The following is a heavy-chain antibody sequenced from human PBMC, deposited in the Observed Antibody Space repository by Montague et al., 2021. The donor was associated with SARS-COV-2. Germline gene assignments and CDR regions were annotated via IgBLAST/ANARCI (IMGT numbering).Heavy chain of an antibody. Sequence: PALVKPTQTLTLTCTFSGFSLTTSAMCVSWIRQPPGKALEWLARIDWDGDEYYSASLKSRLTITKDTSKDQVVLTLTNMDPADTATYYCARTREINKICRHHEMNVWGQGTTVTVSS. CDR1: GFSLTTSAMC. D-gene: IGHD1-26*01. J-gene: IGHJ6*02. CDR3: ARTREINKICRHHEMNV. V-gene: IGHV2-70*11. CDR2: IDWDGDE.